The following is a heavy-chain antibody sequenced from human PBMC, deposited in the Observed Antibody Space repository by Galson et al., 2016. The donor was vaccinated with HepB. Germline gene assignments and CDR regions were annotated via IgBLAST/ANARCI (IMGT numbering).Heavy chain of an antibody. D-gene: IGHD1-26*01. CDR3: ARERLVGTTDGFFGY. CDR1: GFTFSNYA. J-gene: IGHJ4*02. V-gene: IGHV3-33*01. Sequence: SLRLSCAASGFTFSNYAMHWVRQAPGKGLEWVAIIWYDGINKYYADSVKGRFTISRDISKNTLYLQMNSLRAEDTAVYYCARERLVGTTDGFFGYWGQGTLVTVSS. CDR2: IWYDGINK.